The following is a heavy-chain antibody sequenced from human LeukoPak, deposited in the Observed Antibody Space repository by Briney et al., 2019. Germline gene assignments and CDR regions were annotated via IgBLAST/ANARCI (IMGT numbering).Heavy chain of an antibody. V-gene: IGHV3-21*06. J-gene: IGHJ1*01. CDR2: ISSSSSYI. CDR3: ARRTPGYCSGGSCYAFQH. CDR1: GFIFSSNT. D-gene: IGHD2-15*01. Sequence: GSLRLSCAASGFIFSSNTMNWARQAPGKGLEWVSSISSSSSYIYYADSVKGRFTISRDNAKNSLYLQMNSLRAEDTAVYYCARRTPGYCSGGSCYAFQHWGQGTLVTVSS.